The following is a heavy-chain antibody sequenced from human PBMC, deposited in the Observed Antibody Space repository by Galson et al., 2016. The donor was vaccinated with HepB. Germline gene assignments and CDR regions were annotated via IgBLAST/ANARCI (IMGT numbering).Heavy chain of an antibody. D-gene: IGHD6-19*01. CDR1: GYIFTSYW. CDR2: IYPGDSDT. Sequence: QSGAEVKKPGESLKISCQGSGYIFTSYWIAWVRQMPGKGPEWMGIIYPGDSDTRYSPSFQGQVTISADKSISTAYLQWSSLKASDTAMYYCARPRVIGRGWYYFDYWGQGTLVTVSS. V-gene: IGHV5-51*01. J-gene: IGHJ4*02. CDR3: ARPRVIGRGWYYFDY.